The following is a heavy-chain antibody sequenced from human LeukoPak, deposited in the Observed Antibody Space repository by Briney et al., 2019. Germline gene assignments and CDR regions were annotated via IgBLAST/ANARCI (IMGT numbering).Heavy chain of an antibody. V-gene: IGHV3-23*01. D-gene: IGHD6-13*01. J-gene: IGHJ3*02. CDR1: GFSVSTDH. CDR3: AKVFITAANHDAFDI. Sequence: GGSLRLSCAASGFSVSTDHMSWVRQAPGKGLEWVSVISGSGGSTYYADSVKGRFTISRDNSKNTVYLQMNSLRAEDTAVYYCAKVFITAANHDAFDIWGQGTMVTVSS. CDR2: ISGSGGST.